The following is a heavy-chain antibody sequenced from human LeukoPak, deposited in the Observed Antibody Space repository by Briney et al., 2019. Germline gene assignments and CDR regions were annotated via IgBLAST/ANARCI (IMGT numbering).Heavy chain of an antibody. D-gene: IGHD6-19*01. J-gene: IGHJ4*02. CDR3: ARETSGHDY. Sequence: PVGSLRLSCAASGFTFSSYWMHWVRQAPGKGLVWVSRINNDGSYTNYPASVKVRLTISRNNSKHTLYLQMTSLRGEDTGVYYCARETSGHDYWGQGTLVTVSS. CDR2: INNDGSYT. V-gene: IGHV3-74*01. CDR1: GFTFSSYW.